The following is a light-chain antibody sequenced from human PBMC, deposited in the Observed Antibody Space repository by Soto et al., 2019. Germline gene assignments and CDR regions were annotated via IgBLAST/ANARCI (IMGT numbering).Light chain of an antibody. V-gene: IGLV1-51*01. Sequence: QSVLAQPPSVSAAPGQKVTISCSGSSSNIGGNSVSWYQQLPGTAPKLLIYDDNKRPSGIPDRFSGSKSGTSATLGITGFQTGEEADYYCGSCDSSMSPYVFGTGTKVTV. CDR3: GSCDSSMSPYV. J-gene: IGLJ1*01. CDR1: SSNIGGNS. CDR2: DDN.